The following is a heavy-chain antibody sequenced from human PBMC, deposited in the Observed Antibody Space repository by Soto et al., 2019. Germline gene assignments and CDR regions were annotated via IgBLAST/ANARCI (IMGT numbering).Heavy chain of an antibody. V-gene: IGHV1-69*13. J-gene: IGHJ5*02. D-gene: IGHD3-16*01. CDR2: IIPNIGTT. CDR1: GGTFSSYA. Sequence: SVKVSCKASGGTFSSYAISWVRQAPGQGLEWMGWIIPNIGTTNYAQKFQGRVTMTADASTSTAYMELRSLRSEDTAVYYCVRDPPTPQRLRRDWFDPWGQGTLVTVSS. CDR3: VRDPPTPQRLRRDWFDP.